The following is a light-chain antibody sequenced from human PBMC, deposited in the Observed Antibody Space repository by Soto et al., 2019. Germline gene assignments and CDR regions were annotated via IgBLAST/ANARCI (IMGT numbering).Light chain of an antibody. CDR2: GAS. V-gene: IGKV3-20*01. J-gene: IGKJ4*01. CDR1: QSIANND. Sequence: EIMLTQSPGTLSLSPGERATLSCRASQSIANNDLAWYQQKPGQTPRLLIYGASSRATGISDRFSGSGSGTDFTLTISRLEPEDFEVYYCQQYGSSPALTFGGGTKVEIK. CDR3: QQYGSSPALT.